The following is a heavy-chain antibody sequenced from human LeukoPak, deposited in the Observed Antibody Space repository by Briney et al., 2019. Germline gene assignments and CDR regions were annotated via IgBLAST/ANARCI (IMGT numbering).Heavy chain of an antibody. CDR1: GYTFTSYD. V-gene: IGHV1-8*01. Sequence: GASVKVSCKASGYTFTSYDINWVRQATGQGLEWMGWMNPNSGNTGYAQKFQGRVTMTRNTSISTAYMELSSLRSEDTAVYYCARLSAMIVVDDYWGQGTLVTVSS. D-gene: IGHD3-22*01. J-gene: IGHJ4*02. CDR3: ARLSAMIVVDDY. CDR2: MNPNSGNT.